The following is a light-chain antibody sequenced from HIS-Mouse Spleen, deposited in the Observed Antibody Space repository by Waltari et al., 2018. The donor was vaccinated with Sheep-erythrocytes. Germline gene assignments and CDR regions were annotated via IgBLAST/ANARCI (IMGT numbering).Light chain of an antibody. V-gene: IGKV1-33*01. CDR3: QQYDNLLT. CDR2: DAS. J-gene: IGKJ4*01. CDR1: QDISNY. Sequence: DIQMTQSPSSLSASVGDRVTITCQASQDISNYLNWYPQKPGKAPKPLIYDASNLETGVPSRFSGSGSGTDFTCTISSLQPEDIATYYCQQYDNLLTFGGGTKVEIK.